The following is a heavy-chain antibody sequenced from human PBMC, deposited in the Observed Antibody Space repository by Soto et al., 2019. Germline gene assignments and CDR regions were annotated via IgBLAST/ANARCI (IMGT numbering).Heavy chain of an antibody. CDR3: AQLPWKQLWPRATVVN. D-gene: IGHD5-18*01. CDR2: IFWDDDK. CDR1: GFSLSTSGVG. V-gene: IGHV2-5*02. J-gene: IGHJ4*02. Sequence: QITLKESGPTLVKPTQTLTLTCTFSGFSLSTSGVGVGWIRQPPGKALEWLGIIFWDDDKRYRPSLKSRLTITKDTSKYQLVLTMTNMDPVDTGTYYCAQLPWKQLWPRATVVNWGQGTPVTVSS.